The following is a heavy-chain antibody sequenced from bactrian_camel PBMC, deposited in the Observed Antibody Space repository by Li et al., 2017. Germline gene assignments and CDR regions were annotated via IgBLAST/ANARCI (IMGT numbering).Heavy chain of an antibody. J-gene: IGHJ4*01. CDR1: GYIDGNYY. Sequence: QLVESGGGSAQAGGSLRLSCAASGYIDGNYYMAWFRQRPGKELEGVASIDTYGRIAIADAVKGRFTISKEPAKNTLYLQMNNLKPDDTATYYCAAVYSTCDFWDHRATKWGQGTQVTV. D-gene: IGHD3*01. CDR3: AAVYSTCDFWDHRATK. V-gene: IGHV3S28*01. CDR2: IDTYGRIA.